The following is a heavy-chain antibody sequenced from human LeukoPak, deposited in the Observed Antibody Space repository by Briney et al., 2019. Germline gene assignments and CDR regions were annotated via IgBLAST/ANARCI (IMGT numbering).Heavy chain of an antibody. CDR3: ARASNKGVGKNWFDP. CDR1: GGSISSGRYY. Sequence: SETLSLTCSVSGGSISSGRYYWGWIRQPPGKGLEWIGSIYHSGSTYYNPSLKSRVTISVDTSKNQFSLKLSSVTAADTAVYYCARASNKGVGKNWFDPWGQGTLVTVSS. D-gene: IGHD3-3*01. V-gene: IGHV4-39*07. CDR2: IYHSGST. J-gene: IGHJ5*02.